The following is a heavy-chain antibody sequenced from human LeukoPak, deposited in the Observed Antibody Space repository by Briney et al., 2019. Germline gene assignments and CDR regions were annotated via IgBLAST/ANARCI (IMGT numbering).Heavy chain of an antibody. CDR3: ASTNRNDYGDYGSGYFDY. CDR2: IYSGGGT. Sequence: PGGSLRLSCAASGFTVSSNYMSWVRQAPGKGLEWVSVIYSGGGTYYADSVKGRFTISRDNSKNTLYLQMNSLRAEDTAVYSCASTNRNDYGDYGSGYFDYWGQGTLVTVSS. V-gene: IGHV3-66*01. J-gene: IGHJ4*02. CDR1: GFTVSSNY. D-gene: IGHD4-17*01.